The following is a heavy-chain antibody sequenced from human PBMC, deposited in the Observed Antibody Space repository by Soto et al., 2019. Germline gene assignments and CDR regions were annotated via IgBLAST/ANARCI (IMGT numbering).Heavy chain of an antibody. CDR2: IKQDGSEK. V-gene: IGHV3-7*01. D-gene: IGHD6-19*01. Sequence: GGSLRLSCAASGFTFSSYWMSWVRQAPGKGLEWVANIKQDGSEKYYVDSVKGRFTISRDNAKNSLYLQMNSLRAEDTAVYYCARAYIAVAGTTGAFDIWGQGTMVTVSS. CDR3: ARAYIAVAGTTGAFDI. J-gene: IGHJ3*02. CDR1: GFTFSSYW.